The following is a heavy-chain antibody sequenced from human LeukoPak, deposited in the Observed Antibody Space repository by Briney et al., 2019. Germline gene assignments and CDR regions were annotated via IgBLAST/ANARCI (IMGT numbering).Heavy chain of an antibody. D-gene: IGHD3-3*01. V-gene: IGHV3-23*01. CDR1: GFTSSSFA. CDR2: ISGSGGST. Sequence: QAGGSLRLSCAVSGFTSSSFAISWVRQAPGKGLEWVSGISGSGGSTYYADSVKGRCTISRDYFNSTVYLQMTSLRAEDTAVYYCAKIPVGFWNYYYFNEGDYWGQGTLVTVSS. CDR3: AKIPVGFWNYYYFNEGDY. J-gene: IGHJ4*02.